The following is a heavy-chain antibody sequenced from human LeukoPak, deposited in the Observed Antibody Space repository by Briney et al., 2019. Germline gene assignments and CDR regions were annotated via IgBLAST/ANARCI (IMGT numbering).Heavy chain of an antibody. J-gene: IGHJ6*02. D-gene: IGHD6-13*01. CDR3: ARHSKAAAGLYYYYSMDV. CDR2: IYPADSDT. V-gene: IGHV5-51*01. Sequence: GESLKISCKGSGYSFTSYWIGWVRQMPGKGLEWMGIIYPADSDTRYSPSFQGQVTISADKSISTAYLQWSSLKASDTAIYYCARHSKAAAGLYYYYSMDVWGQGTTVTVSS. CDR1: GYSFTSYW.